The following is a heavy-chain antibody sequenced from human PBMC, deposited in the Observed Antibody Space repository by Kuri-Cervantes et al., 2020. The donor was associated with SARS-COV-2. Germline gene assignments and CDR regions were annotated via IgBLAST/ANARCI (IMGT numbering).Heavy chain of an antibody. Sequence: SETLSLTCTVSGGSISSSSYYWGWIRQPPGKGLEWIGEINHSGSTNYNPSLKSRVTISVDTSKNQFSLKLSSVIAADTAVYYCARGVGAAVAGTLITIYYYYGMDVWGQGTTVTVSS. CDR3: ARGVGAAVAGTLITIYYYYGMDV. CDR1: GGSISSSSYY. V-gene: IGHV4-39*07. D-gene: IGHD6-19*01. CDR2: INHSGST. J-gene: IGHJ6*02.